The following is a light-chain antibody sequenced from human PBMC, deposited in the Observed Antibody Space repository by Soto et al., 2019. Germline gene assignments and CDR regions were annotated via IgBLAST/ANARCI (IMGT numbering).Light chain of an antibody. V-gene: IGKV3-11*01. CDR1: QSVETY. CDR2: DTS. J-gene: IGKJ3*01. Sequence: IPLTQSPAILSLSPGERATLSCRASQSVETYLAWYQQKPGQPPRLLIYDTSKRASGVPARFSGSGSGTDFTLSISSMEPEDFAVYFCQQRRNWVSFGPGTRVD. CDR3: QQRRNWVS.